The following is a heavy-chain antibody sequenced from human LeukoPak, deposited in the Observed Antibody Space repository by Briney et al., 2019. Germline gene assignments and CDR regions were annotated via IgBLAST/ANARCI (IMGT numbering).Heavy chain of an antibody. D-gene: IGHD5-18*01. J-gene: IGHJ4*02. V-gene: IGHV3-53*04. CDR2: IYSGGTT. Sequence: GGSLRLSCAASGFTVSTNCMTWVRQAPGKGLEWVSTIYSGGTTYYADSVMGRFTISRHNSRNTLYLQMNSLRAEDTAVYYCARVDTVMAYYFDLWGRGTLVTVSS. CDR3: ARVDTVMAYYFDL. CDR1: GFTVSTNC.